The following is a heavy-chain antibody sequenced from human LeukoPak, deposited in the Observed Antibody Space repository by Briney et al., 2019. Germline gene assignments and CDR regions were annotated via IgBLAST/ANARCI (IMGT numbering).Heavy chain of an antibody. D-gene: IGHD5-24*01. CDR3: ARLGDGFNTAGGFDY. J-gene: IGHJ4*02. CDR1: GGSISSYY. Sequence: SETLSLTCTVSGGSISSYYWSWIRQPPGKGLEWIGYIHYTGSTNYNPSLKSRVTISVDTSKNQFSLKLSSVTAADTAVYYCARLGDGFNTAGGFDYWGQGTLVTVSS. V-gene: IGHV4-59*08. CDR2: IHYTGST.